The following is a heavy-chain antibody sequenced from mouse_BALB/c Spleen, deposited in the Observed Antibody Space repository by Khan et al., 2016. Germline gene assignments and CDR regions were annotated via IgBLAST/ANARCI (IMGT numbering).Heavy chain of an antibody. CDR3: TVMLTY. J-gene: IGHJ3*01. Sequence: QVQLQQSGAELVRPGASVTLSCKASGYTFTDYEMHWVKQTPVHGLEWIGAIDPETGGTAYNQKFKGKATLTADKSSSTAYMELRSLTSEDSAVYYCTVMLTYWGQGTLVTVSA. V-gene: IGHV1-15*01. CDR1: GYTFTDYE. CDR2: IDPETGGT.